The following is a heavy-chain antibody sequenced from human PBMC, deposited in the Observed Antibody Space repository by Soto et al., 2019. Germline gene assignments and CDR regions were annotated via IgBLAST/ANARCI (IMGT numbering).Heavy chain of an antibody. CDR2: FDPEDGET. Sequence: ASVKVSCKVSGYTLTELSMHWVRQAPGKGLEWMGGFDPEDGETIYAQKFQGRVTMTEDTSTDTAYMELSSLRSEDTAVYYCARDSTIVVVPAAIRGETNFDYWGQGTLVTVSS. V-gene: IGHV1-24*01. J-gene: IGHJ4*02. CDR3: ARDSTIVVVPAAIRGETNFDY. D-gene: IGHD2-2*01. CDR1: GYTLTELS.